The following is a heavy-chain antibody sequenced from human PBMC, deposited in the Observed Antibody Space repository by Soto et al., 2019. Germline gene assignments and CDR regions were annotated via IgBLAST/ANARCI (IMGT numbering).Heavy chain of an antibody. CDR2: ISNDGRDI. J-gene: IGHJ4*02. CDR3: ERDTRWRELLLDY. D-gene: IGHD3-10*01. CDR1: GFPFTDYS. V-gene: IGHV3-30*04. Sequence: QVQLVESGGGVVQPGRSLRLSCAASGFPFTDYSLHWVRQAPGKGLEWVAIISNDGRDIDYADSVKGRFTISRDNSNNMLHLEMKRLRMEESAVYYCERDTRWRELLLDYWGQGTLVTVSS.